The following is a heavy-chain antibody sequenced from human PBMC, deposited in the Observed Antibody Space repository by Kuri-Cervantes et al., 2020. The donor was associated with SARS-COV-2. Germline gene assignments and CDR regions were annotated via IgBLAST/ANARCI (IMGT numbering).Heavy chain of an antibody. CDR3: AXXXGTSGY. V-gene: IGHV1-18*01. J-gene: IGHJ4*02. Sequence: ASVKVSXXASGYXFTSYGISWVRXAPXQGLEWMXXXSAYNGNTXXAQXXXGRVTXXTDTSTSXXYMELXXLRSXXTAVYXCAXXXGTSGYWGQGTLVTVSS. CDR2: XSAYNGNT. CDR1: GYXFTSYG. D-gene: IGHD2-2*01.